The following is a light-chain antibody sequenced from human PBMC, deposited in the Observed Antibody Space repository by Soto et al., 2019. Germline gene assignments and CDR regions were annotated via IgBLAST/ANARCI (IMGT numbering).Light chain of an antibody. Sequence: DLQMTQSPSSLSASVGDRVTITCRASQSISTYVNWYQVKPGKAPKFLIYGASRLLGGVPSRFSGSGSGTDFTLTISGLQREDFATYFCQQSHASPLTFGPGTKVDIK. J-gene: IGKJ3*01. V-gene: IGKV1-39*01. CDR3: QQSHASPLT. CDR1: QSISTY. CDR2: GAS.